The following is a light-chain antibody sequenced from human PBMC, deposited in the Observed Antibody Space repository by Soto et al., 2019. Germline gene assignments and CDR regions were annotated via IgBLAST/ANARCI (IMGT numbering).Light chain of an antibody. CDR3: QQRSNWPHT. V-gene: IGKV3-11*01. Sequence: EIVLTQSPATLSLSPGERATLSCRASQSVSSYLAWYQQKPGQAPRLLIYDASNRATGIPARFSGSGSGTDFTPSISRLDAKDSAVYYCQQRSNWPHTFGPGTKVDLK. CDR1: QSVSSY. CDR2: DAS. J-gene: IGKJ3*01.